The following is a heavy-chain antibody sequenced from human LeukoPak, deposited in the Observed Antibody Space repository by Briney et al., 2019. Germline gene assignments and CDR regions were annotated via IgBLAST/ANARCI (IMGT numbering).Heavy chain of an antibody. CDR1: GYTFTSYG. J-gene: IGHJ6*02. D-gene: IGHD2-15*01. V-gene: IGHV1-18*01. Sequence: ASVKVSCKASGYTFTSYGISWVRQAPGQGLEWMGWISAYNGNTNYAQKLQGRVTMTTDTSTSTAYMELRSLRSDDTAVYYCARDPPRIVVVVAATNYYGMDVWGQGTTVAVSS. CDR3: ARDPPRIVVVVAATNYYGMDV. CDR2: ISAYNGNT.